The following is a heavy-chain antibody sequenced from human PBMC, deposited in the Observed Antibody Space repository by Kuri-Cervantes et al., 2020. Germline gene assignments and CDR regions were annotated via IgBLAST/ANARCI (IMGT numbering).Heavy chain of an antibody. V-gene: IGHV4-61*01. Sequence: SETLSLTCTVSGYSISSGYYWGWIRQPPGKGLEWIGYIYYSGSTNYNPSLKSRVTISVDTSKNQFSLKLSSVVAADTAVYYCARLGTITRLFDPWGQGILVTVSS. J-gene: IGHJ5*02. D-gene: IGHD1-26*01. CDR3: ARLGTITRLFDP. CDR2: IYYSGST. CDR1: GYSISSGYY.